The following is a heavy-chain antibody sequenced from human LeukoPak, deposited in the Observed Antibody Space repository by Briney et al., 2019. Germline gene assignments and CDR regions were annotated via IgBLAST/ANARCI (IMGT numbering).Heavy chain of an antibody. CDR2: VSSTSFHI. Sequence: GWSLRLSCAASGFTFSTYAMNWVRQAPGKGLEWVSSVSSTSFHIYYADSVRGRFTISRDNAKNSLYLQMNSLRDEDSAIYYCARELGYTYGYPLGYWGQGILVTVSS. CDR3: ARELGYTYGYPLGY. V-gene: IGHV3-21*04. D-gene: IGHD5-18*01. J-gene: IGHJ4*02. CDR1: GFTFSTYA.